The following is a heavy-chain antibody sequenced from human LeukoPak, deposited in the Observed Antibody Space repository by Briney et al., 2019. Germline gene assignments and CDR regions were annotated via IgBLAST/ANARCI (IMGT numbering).Heavy chain of an antibody. CDR1: GFTVSSPY. V-gene: IGHV3-66*01. J-gene: IGHJ5*02. CDR3: ARATDPNNWFDP. CDR2: IYTGGGT. Sequence: GGSLRLSCVASGFTVSSPYMNWVRQAPGKGLEWVSVIYTGGGTYYADSVKGRFTISRDNSNNTLYLQMNSLRAEDTAVYYCARATDPNNWFDPWGQETLVTVSS.